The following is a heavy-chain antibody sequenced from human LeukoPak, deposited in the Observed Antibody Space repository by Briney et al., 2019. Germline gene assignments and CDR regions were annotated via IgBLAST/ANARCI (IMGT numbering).Heavy chain of an antibody. CDR3: ARVLEAAAFDY. V-gene: IGHV3-9*01. Sequence: PGGSLRLSCAASGFTFDDYAMHWVRQAPGKGLGWVSGISWNSGSIGYADSVKGRFTISRDNAKNSLFLQMHSLRAEDTAVYYCARVLEAAAFDYWGQGTLVTVSS. CDR1: GFTFDDYA. CDR2: ISWNSGSI. J-gene: IGHJ4*02. D-gene: IGHD6-13*01.